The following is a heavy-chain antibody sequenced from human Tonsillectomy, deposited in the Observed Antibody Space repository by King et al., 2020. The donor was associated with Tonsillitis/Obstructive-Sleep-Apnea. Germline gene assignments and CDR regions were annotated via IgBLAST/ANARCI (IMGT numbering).Heavy chain of an antibody. D-gene: IGHD3-10*01. CDR1: GGSISTYY. CDR2: IDTSGST. Sequence: QLQESGPGLVKPSETLSLTCTVSGGSISTYYWSWIRQPAGKGLEWIGRIDTSGSTNYNPSLKSRVTMSIDTSKNQFSLKLSSVTAADTAVYYCALSYASGSSAFDYWGQGSLVTVSS. CDR3: ALSYASGSSAFDY. J-gene: IGHJ4*02. V-gene: IGHV4-4*07.